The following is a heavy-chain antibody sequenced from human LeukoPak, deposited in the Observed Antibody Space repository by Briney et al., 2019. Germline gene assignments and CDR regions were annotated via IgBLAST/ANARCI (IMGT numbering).Heavy chain of an antibody. CDR2: ISDDGSNK. J-gene: IGHJ6*02. D-gene: IGHD3-22*01. Sequence: GGSLRLSCAASGFTFSSYAMHWVRQAPGKGLEWLAVISDDGSNKYYADSVKGRFTISRDNSKNTLYLQMNSLRAEDTAVYYCARDRYYYDSSGYKEYYYYGMDVWGQGTTVTVSS. CDR1: GFTFSSYA. V-gene: IGHV3-30-3*01. CDR3: ARDRYYYDSSGYKEYYYYGMDV.